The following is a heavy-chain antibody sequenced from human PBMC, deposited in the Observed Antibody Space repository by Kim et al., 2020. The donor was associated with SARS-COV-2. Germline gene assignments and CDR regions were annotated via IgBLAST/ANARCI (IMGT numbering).Heavy chain of an antibody. D-gene: IGHD2-21*01. J-gene: IGHJ4*02. CDR3: AKYGVMGAYAYYCDY. V-gene: IGHV3-23*01. Sequence: DSMKRRFTISRDNTENTLYRQVDSLRADDAAVYYCAKYGVMGAYAYYCDYWGQGTLVTVSS.